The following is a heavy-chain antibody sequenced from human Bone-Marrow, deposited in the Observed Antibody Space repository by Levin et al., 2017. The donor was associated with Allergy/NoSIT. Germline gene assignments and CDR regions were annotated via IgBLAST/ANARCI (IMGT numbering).Heavy chain of an antibody. CDR2: IYYSGST. CDR3: ARQISSSWYSAPFHFDY. D-gene: IGHD6-13*01. J-gene: IGHJ4*02. V-gene: IGHV4-39*01. CDR1: GGSISSSSYY. Sequence: SETLSLTCTVSGGSISSSSYYWGWIRQPPGKGLEWIGSIYYSGSTYYNPSLKSRVTISVDTSKNQFSLKLSSVTAADTAVYYCARQISSSWYSAPFHFDYWGQGTLVTVSS.